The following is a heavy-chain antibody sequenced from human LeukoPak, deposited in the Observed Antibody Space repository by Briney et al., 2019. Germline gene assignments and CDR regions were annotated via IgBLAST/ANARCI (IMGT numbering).Heavy chain of an antibody. CDR1: GYTFTGYY. V-gene: IGHV1-2*06. CDR2: INPNSGGT. Sequence: ASVKVSCKASGYTFTGYYMHWVRQAPGQGLEWMGRINPNSGGTNYVQKFQGRVTMTRDTSISTAYMELSRLRSDDTAVYYCAREGVGVVAAKVFDYWGQGTLVTVSS. D-gene: IGHD2-15*01. J-gene: IGHJ4*02. CDR3: AREGVGVVAAKVFDY.